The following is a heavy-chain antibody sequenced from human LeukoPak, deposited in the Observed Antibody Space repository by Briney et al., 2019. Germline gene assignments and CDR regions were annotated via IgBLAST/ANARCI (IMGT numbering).Heavy chain of an antibody. CDR3: ARDELWSGSAVGY. Sequence: GGSLRLSCVASGFTFSRNWMSWVRQAPGKGLEWVGNIQPDGSEQYPVDSVKGRFTISRDNAKNSLYLQMNSLRAEDTAVYYCARDELWSGSAVGYWGQGTLVTVSS. CDR1: GFTFSRNW. CDR2: IQPDGSEQ. D-gene: IGHD3-3*01. J-gene: IGHJ4*02. V-gene: IGHV3-7*01.